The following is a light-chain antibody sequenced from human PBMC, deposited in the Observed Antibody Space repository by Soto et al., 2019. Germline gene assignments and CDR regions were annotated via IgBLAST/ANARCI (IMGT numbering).Light chain of an antibody. V-gene: IGLV4-69*01. CDR1: SGHSSYA. CDR3: QTWGTGVVM. J-gene: IGLJ3*02. Sequence: QSVLTQSPSASASLGASVKLTCTLSSGHSSYAIAWHQQQPEKGPRYLMKLNSDGSHSKGDGIPDRFSGSSSGAERYLTTSSLQSEDEADYYCQTWGTGVVMFGGGTKLTVL. CDR2: LNSDGSH.